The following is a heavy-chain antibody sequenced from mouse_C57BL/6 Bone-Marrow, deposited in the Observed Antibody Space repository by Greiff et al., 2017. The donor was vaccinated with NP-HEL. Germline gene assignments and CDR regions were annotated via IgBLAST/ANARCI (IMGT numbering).Heavy chain of an antibody. CDR1: GYSFTSYY. D-gene: IGHD2-2*01. Sequence: VQLQQSGPELVKPGASVKISCKASGYSFTSYYIHWVKQRPGQGLAWIGWIYPGSGNTKYNEKFKGKATLTADTSSSTAYMQLSSLTSEDSAVYYCAGYDYWGQGTTLTVSS. V-gene: IGHV1-66*01. CDR2: IYPGSGNT. CDR3: AGYDY. J-gene: IGHJ2*01.